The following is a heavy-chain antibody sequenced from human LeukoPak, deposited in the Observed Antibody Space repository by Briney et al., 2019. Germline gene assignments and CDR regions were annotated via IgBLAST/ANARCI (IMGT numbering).Heavy chain of an antibody. V-gene: IGHV1-69*13. CDR2: IIPIFGTA. CDR1: GGTFSSYA. D-gene: IGHD3-22*01. Sequence: SVKVSCKASGGTFSSYAISWVRQAPGQGLEWMGGIIPIFGTANYAQKFQGRVAITADESTSTAYMELSSLRSEDTAVYYCARDYYDSSGYLNWFDPWGQGTLVTVSS. J-gene: IGHJ5*02. CDR3: ARDYYDSSGYLNWFDP.